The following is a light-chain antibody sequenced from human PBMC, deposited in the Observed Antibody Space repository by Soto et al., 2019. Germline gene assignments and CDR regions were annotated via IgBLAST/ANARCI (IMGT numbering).Light chain of an antibody. CDR2: AAS. Sequence: DIQRTQSPAAMSASVGDRVNLTCRASQGISNHLLWFQQKPGKVPKRLMSAASSWQSGVPSRFSGSGSGTEFTLTISRLQTEDFATYYCLQQNSYPLTFGGGTKVDI. J-gene: IGKJ4*01. CDR1: QGISNH. V-gene: IGKV1-17*03. CDR3: LQQNSYPLT.